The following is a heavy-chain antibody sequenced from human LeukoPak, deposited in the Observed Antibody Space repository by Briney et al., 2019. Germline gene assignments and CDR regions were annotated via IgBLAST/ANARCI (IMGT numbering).Heavy chain of an antibody. CDR2: ISYDGSNK. CDR3: ARDSCSSTSCYMGAVYYYYYYYMDI. CDR1: GFTFSSYA. J-gene: IGHJ6*03. Sequence: PGGSLRPSCAASGFTFSSYAMHWVRQAPGKGLEWVAVISYDGSNKYYADSVKGRFTISRDNSKNTLYLQMNSLRAEDTAVYYCARDSCSSTSCYMGAVYYYYYYYMDIWGKGTTVTVSS. D-gene: IGHD2-2*02. V-gene: IGHV3-30-3*01.